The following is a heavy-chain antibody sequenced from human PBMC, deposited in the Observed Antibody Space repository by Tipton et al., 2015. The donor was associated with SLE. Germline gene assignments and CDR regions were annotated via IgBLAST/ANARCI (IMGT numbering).Heavy chain of an antibody. D-gene: IGHD6-19*01. Sequence: TLSLTCTVSGASISSGCYYLSWIRLPAGKGLEWTGRFYTSGSTNYHPPPQNRVTISVDTSKNQFSLELSSVTAAATAVYYCARFKAVAGTIWFDPWGQGTLVTVSS. CDR2: FYTSGST. CDR3: ARFKAVAGTIWFDP. CDR1: GASISSGCYY. V-gene: IGHV4-61*02. J-gene: IGHJ5*02.